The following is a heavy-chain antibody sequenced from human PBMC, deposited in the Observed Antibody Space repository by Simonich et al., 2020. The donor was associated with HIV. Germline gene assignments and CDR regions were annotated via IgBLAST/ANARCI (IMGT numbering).Heavy chain of an antibody. D-gene: IGHD7-27*01. J-gene: IGHJ3*02. Sequence: QEQLRQWGAGLLKPSETLSLTCAVYGESFSGYYWTWIRQPPGKGLEWIGEIIHSGSTNYNPSLKSRVTISVDSSKKQFSLKLSSVTAADTAVYCCARLERGIDAFDIWGQGTMVTVSS. CDR1: GESFSGYY. CDR3: ARLERGIDAFDI. CDR2: IIHSGST. V-gene: IGHV4-34*12.